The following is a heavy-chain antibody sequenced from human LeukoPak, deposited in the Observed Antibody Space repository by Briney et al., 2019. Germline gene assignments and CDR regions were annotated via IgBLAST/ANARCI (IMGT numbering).Heavy chain of an antibody. CDR2: ISWNSGSI. Sequence: GGSLRLSCAASGFTFDDYAMHWVRQAPGKGLEWVSGISWNSGSIGYADSVKVRFTISRDNAKNSLYLQLNSLRAEDTALYYRAKGPAPYVRQSFDYIGQGTLVTVSS. CDR1: GFTFDDYA. J-gene: IGHJ4*02. D-gene: IGHD2-2*01. CDR3: AKGPAPYVRQSFDY. V-gene: IGHV3-9*01.